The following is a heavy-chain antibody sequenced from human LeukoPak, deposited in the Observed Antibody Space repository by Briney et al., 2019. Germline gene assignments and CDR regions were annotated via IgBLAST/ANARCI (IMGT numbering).Heavy chain of an antibody. D-gene: IGHD1-26*01. CDR2: ISSSSSTI. CDR1: GFTFSSQS. V-gene: IGHV3-48*01. J-gene: IGHJ4*02. CDR3: ARGYYANYFDY. Sequence: GSLRLSCAGSGFTFSSQSMNWVRQAPGKGLEWVSYISSSSSTIYYADSVKGRFTISRDNAKNSLYLQMNSLRAEDTAVYYCARGYYANYFDYWGQGTLVTVSS.